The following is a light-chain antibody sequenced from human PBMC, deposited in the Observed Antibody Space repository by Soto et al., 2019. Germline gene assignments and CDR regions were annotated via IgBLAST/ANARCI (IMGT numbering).Light chain of an antibody. Sequence: QSALTQAPSISGAPGQRVTISCPGSSSNIGAGYDVHWFQQFPGTAPRLLIHGNNNRPSGVPDRFSGSESGTSASLAIAGLQAGDEAIYYCQSFDSDLSAFVFGTGTKVTVL. CDR1: SSNIGAGYD. J-gene: IGLJ1*01. CDR2: GNN. V-gene: IGLV1-40*01. CDR3: QSFDSDLSAFV.